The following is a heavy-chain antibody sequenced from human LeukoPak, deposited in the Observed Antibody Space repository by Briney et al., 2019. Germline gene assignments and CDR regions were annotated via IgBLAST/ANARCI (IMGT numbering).Heavy chain of an antibody. CDR1: GGSISSGSYY. CDR2: IYPSGST. V-gene: IGHV4-61*02. Sequence: SETLSLTRTVSGGSISSGSYYWRWIRQPAGRGLEWIGRIYPSGSTNYNLSLKSRVTISVDTSKNQFSLKLSSVTAADTAVYYCATTYYYGSGSYYILMDVWGKGTTVTISS. D-gene: IGHD3-10*01. CDR3: ATTYYYGSGSYYILMDV. J-gene: IGHJ6*03.